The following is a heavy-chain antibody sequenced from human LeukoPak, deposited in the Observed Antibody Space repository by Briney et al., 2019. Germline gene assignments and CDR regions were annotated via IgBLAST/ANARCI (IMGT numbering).Heavy chain of an antibody. CDR2: INPNSGGT. D-gene: IGHD3-22*01. V-gene: IGHV1-2*02. Sequence: ASVKVSCKASGYTFTGYYMHWVRQAPGQGLEWMGWINPNSGGTNYAQKFQGRVTMTRDTSISTAYMELRSLRSDDTAVYYCARMMTPRLYYDSSGYYYGAFDIWGQGTMVTVSS. J-gene: IGHJ3*02. CDR1: GYTFTGYY. CDR3: ARMMTPRLYYDSSGYYYGAFDI.